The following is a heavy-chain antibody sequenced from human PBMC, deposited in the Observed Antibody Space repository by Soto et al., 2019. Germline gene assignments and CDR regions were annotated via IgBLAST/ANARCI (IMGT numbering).Heavy chain of an antibody. Sequence: ERQLVESGGGLVQSGGSLKLSCAASGFTLSGSDIHWVRQASGKGLEWVGRIRTKSNNFATSYAESVRGRFTIARDDSDNTASLQRSSLKTEVTAIYYCSRHQEGRSMVFYGMDVWGQGTTVTVSS. CDR2: IRTKSNNFAT. J-gene: IGHJ6*02. V-gene: IGHV3-73*02. CDR3: SRHQEGRSMVFYGMDV. D-gene: IGHD3-10*01. CDR1: GFTLSGSD.